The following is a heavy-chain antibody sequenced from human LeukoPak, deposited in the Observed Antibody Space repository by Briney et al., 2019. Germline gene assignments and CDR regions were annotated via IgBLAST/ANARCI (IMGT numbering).Heavy chain of an antibody. Sequence: SSETLSLTCAVYGGSFSGYYWSWIRQPPGKGLEWIGEINHSGSTNYNPSLKSRVTISVDTSKNQFSLKLSSVTAADTAVYYCARARYYEASYFDYWGQGTLVTVSS. J-gene: IGHJ4*02. CDR2: INHSGST. V-gene: IGHV4-34*01. CDR1: GGSFSGYY. D-gene: IGHD1-26*01. CDR3: ARARYYEASYFDY.